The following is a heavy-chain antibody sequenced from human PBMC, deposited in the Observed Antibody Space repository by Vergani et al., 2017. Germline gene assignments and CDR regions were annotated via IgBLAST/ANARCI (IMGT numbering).Heavy chain of an antibody. Sequence: QVQIQQWGAGLLKPSETLSLTCAVYGGSFSGYYWSWIRQPPGKGLEWIGEINHSGSTNYNPSLKSRVTISVDTSKNQFSLKLSSVIAADTAVYYCARGRKGVVPAAIRSSRLYFDYWGQGTLVTVSS. CDR3: ARGRKGVVPAAIRSSRLYFDY. CDR2: INHSGST. D-gene: IGHD2-2*02. J-gene: IGHJ4*02. V-gene: IGHV4-34*01. CDR1: GGSFSGYY.